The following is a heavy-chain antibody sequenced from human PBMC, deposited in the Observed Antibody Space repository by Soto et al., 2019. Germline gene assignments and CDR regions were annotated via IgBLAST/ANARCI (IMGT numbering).Heavy chain of an antibody. D-gene: IGHD3-22*01. CDR3: ARADQSYDSSGEGVYYFDY. Sequence: PSETLSLTCTVSGGSISSGDYYWTWIRQPPGKGLEWVGYVYYSGSTNKNPSLKSRATISVDTSKNQFSLKLSSVTAADTAVYYCARADQSYDSSGEGVYYFDYWGQGTLVTASS. J-gene: IGHJ4*02. CDR1: GGSISSGDYY. CDR2: VYYSGST. V-gene: IGHV4-61*08.